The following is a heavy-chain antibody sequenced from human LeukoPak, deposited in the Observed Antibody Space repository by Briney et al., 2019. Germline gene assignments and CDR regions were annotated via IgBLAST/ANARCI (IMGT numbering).Heavy chain of an antibody. CDR1: GGSIRSYY. D-gene: IGHD3-9*01. V-gene: IGHV4-59*01. Sequence: SETLSLTCTVSGGSIRSYYWSWIRQPPGKGLEWIGYIYYSGSTNYNPSLKSRVTISVDTSKNQFSLKLSSVTAADTAVYYCARVTPGYDILTGYLNYYYYGMDVWGQGTTVTVSS. CDR2: IYYSGST. CDR3: ARVTPGYDILTGYLNYYYYGMDV. J-gene: IGHJ6*02.